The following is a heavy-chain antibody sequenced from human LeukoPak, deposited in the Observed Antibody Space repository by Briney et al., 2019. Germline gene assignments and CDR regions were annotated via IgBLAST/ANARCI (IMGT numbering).Heavy chain of an antibody. CDR1: GYTLTELS. J-gene: IGHJ5*02. Sequence: ASVKVSCKVSGYTLTELSMRWVRQAPGKGLEWMGGFDPEDGETIYAQKFQGRVTMTEDTSTDTAYMELSSLRSEDTAVYYCATDSRFIAPLSAWFDPWGQGTLVTVSS. V-gene: IGHV1-24*01. CDR3: ATDSRFIAPLSAWFDP. D-gene: IGHD2-21*01. CDR2: FDPEDGET.